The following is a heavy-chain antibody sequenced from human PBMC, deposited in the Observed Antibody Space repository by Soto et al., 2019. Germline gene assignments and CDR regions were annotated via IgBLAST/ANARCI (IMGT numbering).Heavy chain of an antibody. CDR2: TYFRSKWYN. CDR3: AKGYNLEPKTGCAFDP. Sequence: PSQTLSLTCAISGDSVSSNTASWNWIRQSPSRGLEWLGRTYFRSKWYNDYAVSVKSRIIINPDTSNNQFSLHLNSVTPEDTAVYFCAKGYNLEPKTGCAFDPWGQGIMVTVSS. CDR1: GDSVSSNTAS. D-gene: IGHD1-1*01. J-gene: IGHJ5*02. V-gene: IGHV6-1*01.